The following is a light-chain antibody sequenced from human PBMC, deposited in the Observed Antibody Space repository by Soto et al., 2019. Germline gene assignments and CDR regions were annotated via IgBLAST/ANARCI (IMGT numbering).Light chain of an antibody. CDR1: QDVRND. Sequence: AIQMTQSPSSLSASVGDRVTITCRASQDVRNDLGWYQRKPGQAPKLLIYAISTLQSGVPSRFSGGGSGTVFTLTISSLQPEDSATYFCLQDATYPYTFGQGTKLEI. CDR3: LQDATYPYT. CDR2: AIS. J-gene: IGKJ2*01. V-gene: IGKV1-6*01.